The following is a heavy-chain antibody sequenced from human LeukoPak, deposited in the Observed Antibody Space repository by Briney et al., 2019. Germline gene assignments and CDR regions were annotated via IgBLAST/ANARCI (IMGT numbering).Heavy chain of an antibody. V-gene: IGHV3-21*01. D-gene: IGHD4-23*01. CDR3: ARDNTVVTPLDY. J-gene: IGHJ4*02. CDR1: GFTFSSYS. Sequence: GGSLRLSCAASGFTFSSYSMNWVRQATGKGLEWVSSISSSRRYIYYADSVKGRFTISRDNAKNSLYLQMNSLRAEDTAVYYCARDNTVVTPLDYWGQGTLVTVSS. CDR2: ISSSRRYI.